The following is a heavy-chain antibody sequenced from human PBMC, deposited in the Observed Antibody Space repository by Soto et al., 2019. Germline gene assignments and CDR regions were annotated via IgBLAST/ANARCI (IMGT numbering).Heavy chain of an antibody. Sequence: QVQLQQSGPGLVKPSQTLSLTCAISGDSVSSNSAAWNWVRQSPSRGLEWRGRIYFSSRLYSNYGLSVKSRITNNPDTSQNPFSLQLNSVTPEDTAVYYCARDPPFASGALDVWGQGTTVTVSS. CDR3: ARDPPFASGALDV. J-gene: IGHJ6*02. V-gene: IGHV6-1*01. CDR1: GDSVSSNSAA. CDR2: IYFSSRLYS. D-gene: IGHD1-26*01.